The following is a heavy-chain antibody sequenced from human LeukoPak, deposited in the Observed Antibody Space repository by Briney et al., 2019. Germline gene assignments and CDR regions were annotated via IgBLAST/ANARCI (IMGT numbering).Heavy chain of an antibody. D-gene: IGHD6-13*01. CDR1: GFIVSSNY. V-gene: IGHV3-7*01. CDR2: INQDGSQK. CDR3: ARGLATAAAY. Sequence: HPGGSLRLSCAASGFIVSSNYMSWVRQAPGKGLEWMANINQDGSQKYYLDSVKGRFTISRDNAKSSVYLQMNSLRAEDTALYYCARGLATAAAYWGQGTVVTVSS. J-gene: IGHJ4*02.